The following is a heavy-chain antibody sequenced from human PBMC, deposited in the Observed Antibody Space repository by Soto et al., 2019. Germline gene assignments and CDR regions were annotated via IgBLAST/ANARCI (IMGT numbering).Heavy chain of an antibody. Sequence: ASVKVSCKASGYTFTSYGIGWVRQAPGQGLEWMGWISAYNGNTNYAQKLQGRVTMTTDTSTSTAYMELRSLRSDDTAMYYCAACITIFGVDPYGMDVWGQGTTVTVSS. CDR3: AACITIFGVDPYGMDV. D-gene: IGHD3-3*01. V-gene: IGHV1-18*01. J-gene: IGHJ6*02. CDR1: GYTFTSYG. CDR2: ISAYNGNT.